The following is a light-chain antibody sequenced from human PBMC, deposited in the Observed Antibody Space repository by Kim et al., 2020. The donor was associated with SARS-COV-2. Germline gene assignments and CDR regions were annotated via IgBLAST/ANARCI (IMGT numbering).Light chain of an antibody. J-gene: IGLJ3*02. CDR1: SGHSSYI. CDR2: LEGSGSY. V-gene: IGLV4-60*02. CDR3: ETWDTNTRV. Sequence: SSVKLTCTLSSGHSSYIIAWHQQQPGKAPRYLMKLEGSGSYNKGSAVPDRFSGSSSGADRYLTISNLQFDDEADYYCETWDTNTRVFGGGTQLTVL.